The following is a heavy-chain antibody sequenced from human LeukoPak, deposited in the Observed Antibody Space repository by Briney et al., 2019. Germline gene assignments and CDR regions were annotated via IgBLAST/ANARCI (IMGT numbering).Heavy chain of an antibody. CDR2: IRPDGSTF. V-gene: IGHV3-7*01. CDR3: ATTFPYCADGTCAL. D-gene: IGHD2-15*01. CDR1: GLAFQNYW. J-gene: IGHJ1*01. Sequence: GGSLRLSCVATGLAFQNYWMTWVRQAPGKGPDWVATIRPDGSTFTYVDAVRGRFTISRDNPKNSLYLQMHSLRADDTAVYYCATTFPYCADGTCALGGQGTLVIVSS.